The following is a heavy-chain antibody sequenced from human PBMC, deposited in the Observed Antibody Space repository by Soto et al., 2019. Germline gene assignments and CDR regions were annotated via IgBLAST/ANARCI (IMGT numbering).Heavy chain of an antibody. CDR2: INPNSGGT. J-gene: IGHJ3*02. D-gene: IGHD3-10*01. Sequence: ASVKVSCKASGYTFTGYYMHWVRQAPGQGLEWMGWINPNSGGTNYAQKFQGWVTMTRDTSISTAYMELSRLRSDDTAVYYCARSRPNYYGSGSYRAFDIWGQGTMVTVSS. CDR1: GYTFTGYY. V-gene: IGHV1-2*04. CDR3: ARSRPNYYGSGSYRAFDI.